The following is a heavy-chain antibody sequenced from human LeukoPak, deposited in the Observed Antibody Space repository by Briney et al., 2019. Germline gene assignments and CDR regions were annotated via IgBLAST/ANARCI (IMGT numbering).Heavy chain of an antibody. J-gene: IGHJ4*02. D-gene: IGHD2-2*01. CDR3: ARQLGYCSSTSCYADKVDY. V-gene: IGHV4-39*01. Sequence: SETLSLPCTVSGRSISSSRDYWAWIRQPPGKGLEWIGSIYYSGSTYYNPSLKSRVTISVDTSKNQFSLKLSSVTATDTAVYYCARQLGYCSSTSCYADKVDYWGQGTLVTVSS. CDR2: IYYSGST. CDR1: GRSISSSRDY.